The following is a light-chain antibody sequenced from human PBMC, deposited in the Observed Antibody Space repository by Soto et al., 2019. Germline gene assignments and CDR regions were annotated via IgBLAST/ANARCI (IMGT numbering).Light chain of an antibody. Sequence: IQITQSPSTLSASVGDTVTITCRASQSISVSLAWYQQKPGKAPNLLIYDASTLQGGVPSRFSGSGSGTEFTLTISSLQPDDFATYYCQQYNSYSEAFGQGTKVDIK. V-gene: IGKV1-5*01. CDR2: DAS. CDR1: QSISVS. CDR3: QQYNSYSEA. J-gene: IGKJ1*01.